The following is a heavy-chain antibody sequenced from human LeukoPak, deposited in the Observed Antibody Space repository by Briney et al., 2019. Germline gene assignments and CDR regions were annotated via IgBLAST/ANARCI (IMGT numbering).Heavy chain of an antibody. D-gene: IGHD3-22*01. CDR3: ARAGFFYDTSGYNDAFDI. Sequence: KTSETLSLTCTVSGGSIGSYYWSWIRQPPGKGLEWIGFIFYTGSTNYNSSLKSRVTISIDTSKNQFSLKLSSVTAADTAVYHCARAGFFYDTSGYNDAFDIWGQGTMVTVSS. CDR2: IFYTGST. V-gene: IGHV4-59*01. J-gene: IGHJ3*02. CDR1: GGSIGSYY.